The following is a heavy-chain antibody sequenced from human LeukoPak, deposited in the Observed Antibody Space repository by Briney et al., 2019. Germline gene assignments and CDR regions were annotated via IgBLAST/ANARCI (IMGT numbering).Heavy chain of an antibody. Sequence: SSVKVSCKASGGTFSSYAISWVRQAPGQGLVWMGRIIPIFGTANYAQKFQGRVTITTDESTSTAYMELSSLRSEDAAVYYCAREGEEDYYDSSGYPNYFDYWGQGTLVTVSS. CDR2: IIPIFGTA. CDR3: AREGEEDYYDSSGYPNYFDY. D-gene: IGHD3-22*01. V-gene: IGHV1-69*05. J-gene: IGHJ4*02. CDR1: GGTFSSYA.